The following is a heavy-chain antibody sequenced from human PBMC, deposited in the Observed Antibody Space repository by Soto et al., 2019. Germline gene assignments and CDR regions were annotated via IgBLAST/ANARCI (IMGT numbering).Heavy chain of an antibody. Sequence: GASGKVSCTASVYTFTSYYMHWVRQAPGQGLEWMGIINPSGGSTSYAQKFQGRVTMTRDTSTSTVYMELSSLRSEDTAVYYCARGGVSAEFDPWGQGTLATVSS. J-gene: IGHJ5*02. CDR2: INPSGGST. CDR3: ARGGVSAEFDP. CDR1: VYTFTSYY. V-gene: IGHV1-46*01. D-gene: IGHD2-8*01.